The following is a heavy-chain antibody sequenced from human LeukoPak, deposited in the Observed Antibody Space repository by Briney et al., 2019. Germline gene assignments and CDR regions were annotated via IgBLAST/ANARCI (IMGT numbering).Heavy chain of an antibody. D-gene: IGHD3-22*01. Sequence: SETLSLTCAAYGGSFSGYYWSWIRQPPGKGLEWIGKINHNGSTNYNPSLKSRVTISGDTSKIQFSLKLSSVTAADTAVYYCASLSYYYDSSGYYFSPMRNYYYYMDVWGKGTTVTISS. CDR2: INHNGST. J-gene: IGHJ6*03. V-gene: IGHV4-34*01. CDR1: GGSFSGYY. CDR3: ASLSYYYDSSGYYFSPMRNYYYYMDV.